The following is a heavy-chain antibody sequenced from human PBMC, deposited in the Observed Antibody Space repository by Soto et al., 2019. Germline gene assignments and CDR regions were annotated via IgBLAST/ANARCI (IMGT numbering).Heavy chain of an antibody. CDR2: ISSSSSTI. D-gene: IGHD1-1*01. CDR3: ARDDRNDGEDKHLDY. Sequence: GGSLRLSYAASGFTFSSYSMNWVRQAPGKGLEWVSYISSSSSTIYYADSVKGRFTISRDNAKNSLYLQMNSLRDEDTAVYYCARDDRNDGEDKHLDYWGQGTLVTVSS. CDR1: GFTFSSYS. J-gene: IGHJ4*02. V-gene: IGHV3-48*02.